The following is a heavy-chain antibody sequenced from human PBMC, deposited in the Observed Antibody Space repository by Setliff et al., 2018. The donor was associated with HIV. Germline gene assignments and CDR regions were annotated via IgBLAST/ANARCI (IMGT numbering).Heavy chain of an antibody. J-gene: IGHJ4*02. V-gene: IGHV1-18*01. CDR2: INVYNGDT. Sequence: ASVKVSCKASGYPFSNFGVSWVRQAPGQGLEWMAWINVYNGDTNFALKFQGRVTMTRNTSISTAYMELSSLTFEDTAVYFCARDLGPNRVIASRPPLPNFDYWGQGTLVTVSS. D-gene: IGHD6-6*01. CDR1: GYPFSNFG. CDR3: ARDLGPNRVIASRPPLPNFDY.